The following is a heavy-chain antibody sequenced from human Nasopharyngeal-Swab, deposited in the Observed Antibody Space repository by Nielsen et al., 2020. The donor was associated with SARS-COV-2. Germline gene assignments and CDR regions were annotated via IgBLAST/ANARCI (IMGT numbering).Heavy chain of an antibody. CDR1: GYTFTSYG. V-gene: IGHV1-18*01. D-gene: IGHD2-2*01. J-gene: IGHJ6*02. CDR2: ISAYNGNT. CDR3: ARPIAGYQPHYYYYGMDV. Sequence: ASVKVSCKASGYTFTSYGISWVRQAPGQGLEWMGWISAYNGNTNYAQKLQGRVTMTTDTSTSTAYMELRSLRSDDTAVYYCARPIAGYQPHYYYYGMDVWGQGTTVTVSS.